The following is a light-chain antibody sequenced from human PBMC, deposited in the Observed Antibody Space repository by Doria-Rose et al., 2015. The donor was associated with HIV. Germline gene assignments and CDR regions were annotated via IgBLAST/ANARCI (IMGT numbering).Light chain of an antibody. Sequence: VRPQSPGTLSLSPGERATLSCRASQRVTSSYLAWSQQKPGQAPRLLIYDASTRATGIPDRFSGSGSGTDFTLTISRLEPEDVAVYYCQQYGTSRGTFGQGARLEIK. CDR1: QRVTSSY. V-gene: IGKV3-20*01. CDR2: DAS. CDR3: QQYGTSRGT. J-gene: IGKJ5*01.